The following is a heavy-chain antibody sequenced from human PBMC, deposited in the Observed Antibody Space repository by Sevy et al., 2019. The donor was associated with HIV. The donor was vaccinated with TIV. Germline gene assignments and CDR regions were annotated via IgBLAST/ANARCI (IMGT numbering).Heavy chain of an antibody. CDR3: ARDYYYGSGSYYPPLPDY. J-gene: IGHJ4*02. CDR2: ISYDGSNK. Sequence: GGSLRLSCAASGFTFSSYAIHWVRQAPGKGLEWVAVISYDGSNKYYADSVKGRFTISRDNSKNTLYLQMTSLRPEDTAVYYCARDYYYGSGSYYPPLPDYWGQGTLVTVSS. CDR1: GFTFSSYA. D-gene: IGHD3-10*01. V-gene: IGHV3-30-3*01.